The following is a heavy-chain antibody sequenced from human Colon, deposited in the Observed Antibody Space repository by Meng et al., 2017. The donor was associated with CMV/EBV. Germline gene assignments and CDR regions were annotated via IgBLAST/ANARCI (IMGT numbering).Heavy chain of an antibody. CDR1: GGSISSPSHY. V-gene: IGHV4-39*07. D-gene: IGHD3-3*01. J-gene: IGHJ4*02. CDR2: IFYTGTN. Sequence: SETLSLTCAVSGGSISSPSHYWGWIRHAPGKGLEWIGSIFYTGTNYYKPALESRLTITIDTSKNEFSLKLRSGNDADTAVYHCARLGGYYSGGVFDFWGRGTLVTVSS. CDR3: ARLGGYYSGGVFDF.